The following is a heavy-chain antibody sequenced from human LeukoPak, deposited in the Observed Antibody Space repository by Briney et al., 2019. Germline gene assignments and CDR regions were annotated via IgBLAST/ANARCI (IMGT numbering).Heavy chain of an antibody. CDR2: ISQSGTT. CDR3: ARAVRMSESYHKTRSTWFDP. Sequence: PSETLSLTCNVAGYSISSGYFWGWIRQPPGKGLEWIGEISQSGTTYSNPSLQSRVTLSVDTSKNHFSLNLTSVTAADTAVYYCARAVRMSESYHKTRSTWFDPWGQGIFVTVSS. CDR1: GYSISSGYF. J-gene: IGHJ5*02. D-gene: IGHD3-10*01. V-gene: IGHV4-38-2*02.